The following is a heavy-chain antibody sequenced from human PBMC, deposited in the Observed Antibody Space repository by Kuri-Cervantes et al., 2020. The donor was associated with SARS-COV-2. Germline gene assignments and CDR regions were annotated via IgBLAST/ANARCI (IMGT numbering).Heavy chain of an antibody. CDR1: GGSISSGDYY. CDR2: IYYSGST. J-gene: IGHJ6*03. D-gene: IGHD1-7*01. CDR3: ARTLASITGTYMDV. V-gene: IGHV4-30-4*08. Sequence: SETLSLTCTVSGGSISSGDYYWSWIRQPPGKGPEWIGYIYYSGSTYYNPSLKSRVTISVDTSKNQFSLKLSSVTAADTAVYYCARTLASITGTYMDVWGKGTTVTVSS.